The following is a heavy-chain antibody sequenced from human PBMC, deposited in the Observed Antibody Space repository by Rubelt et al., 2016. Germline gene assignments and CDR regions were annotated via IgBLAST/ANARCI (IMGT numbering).Heavy chain of an antibody. D-gene: IGHD6-19*01. CDR3: ASQSSSGWYAFDI. CDR1: GGSFSGYY. V-gene: IGHV4-34*01. J-gene: IGHJ3*02. Sequence: VQLQQWGAGLLKPSETLSLTCAVYGGSFSGYYWSWIRQPPGKGLEWIGEINHSGSTNYNPSRKSRVTISVDPSKNQFSLKLSSVTAADTAVYYCASQSSSGWYAFDIWGQGTMVTASS. CDR2: INHSGST.